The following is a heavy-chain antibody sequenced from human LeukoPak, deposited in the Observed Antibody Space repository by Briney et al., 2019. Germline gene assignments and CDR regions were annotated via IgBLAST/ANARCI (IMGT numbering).Heavy chain of an antibody. J-gene: IGHJ4*02. V-gene: IGHV3-66*01. D-gene: IGHD3-16*01. Sequence: QAGGSLRLSCAASGFTFTSSDLTWVRQSPGEGLQWVSLIYSGGDTYYADSAKGRFTISRDNSKNTLYLQMNSLRDEDTAVYYCAKWGGYGHGIDFWGQGTLVTVSS. CDR1: GFTFTSSD. CDR3: AKWGGYGHGIDF. CDR2: IYSGGDT.